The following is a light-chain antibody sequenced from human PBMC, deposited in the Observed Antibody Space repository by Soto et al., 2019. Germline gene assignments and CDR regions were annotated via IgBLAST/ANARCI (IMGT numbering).Light chain of an antibody. J-gene: IGLJ2*01. V-gene: IGLV4-60*02. CDR2: LETSGSY. CDR3: ETWDINTHVV. CDR1: SGHTTYI. Sequence: QLVLTQSSSASASMGSSVKLTCTLSSGHTTYIIAWHQQQPGKAPRYLMKLETSGSYNKGSGVPDRFSGSSSGADRYLTISNLQFEDEADYYCETWDINTHVVFGGGTKLTAL.